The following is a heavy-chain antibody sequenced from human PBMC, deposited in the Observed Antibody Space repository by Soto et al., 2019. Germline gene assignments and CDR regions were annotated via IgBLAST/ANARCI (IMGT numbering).Heavy chain of an antibody. CDR2: ILPDGSYT. CDR1: GFTFNSYK. J-gene: IGHJ6*02. Sequence: GSLMLSCKGSGFTFNSYKMDWVRQAPGKGLEWVGIILPDGSYTIYGDSFQGQFTISSGKSKSTPYLQMNSLTASDPAIYYCARDDLTAFGLSPPWAVDGRGQGPNVTVSS. CDR3: ARDDLTAFGLSPPWAVDG. D-gene: IGHD3-10*01. V-gene: IGHV3-30*04.